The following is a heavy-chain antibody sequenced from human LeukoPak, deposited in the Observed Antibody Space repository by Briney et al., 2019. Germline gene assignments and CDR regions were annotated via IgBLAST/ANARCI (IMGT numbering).Heavy chain of an antibody. CDR1: GYTFTGYY. CDR3: ASSYCSSTSCYAGGYYYYYGMDV. V-gene: IGHV1-2*02. J-gene: IGHJ6*02. D-gene: IGHD2-2*01. CDR2: INPNSGGT. Sequence: ASVKVSCKASGYTFTGYYMHWVRQAPGQGLEWMGWINPNSGGTNYAQKFQGRVTMTRDTSISTAYMELSRLRSDDTAVYYCASSYCSSTSCYAGGYYYYYGMDVWGQGTTVTVSS.